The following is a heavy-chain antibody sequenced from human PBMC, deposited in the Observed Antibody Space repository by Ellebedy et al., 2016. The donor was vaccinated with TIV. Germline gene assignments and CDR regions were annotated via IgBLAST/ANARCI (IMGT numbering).Heavy chain of an antibody. D-gene: IGHD3-10*01. V-gene: IGHV1-69*13. CDR1: GGTFSSYA. CDR3: ARGFRYGSGSYFYDYGMDV. CDR2: IIPIFGTA. Sequence: AASVKVSCKASGGTFSSYAISWVRQAPGQGLEWMGGIIPIFGTANYAQKFQGRVTITADESTSTAYMELRSLRSDDTAVYYCARGFRYGSGSYFYDYGMDVWGQGTTVTVSS. J-gene: IGHJ6*02.